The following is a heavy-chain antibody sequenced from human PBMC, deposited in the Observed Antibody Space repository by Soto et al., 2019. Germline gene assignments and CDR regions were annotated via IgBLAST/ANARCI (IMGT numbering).Heavy chain of an antibody. V-gene: IGHV3-74*01. CDR3: ARGDSYYDILTGYSNFDY. CDR1: EFTFRSYW. Sequence: EVQLVDSGGGLVQPGGSLRLSCAASEFTFRSYWMHWVRQSPGKGLVWVSRISGDGSSTNYADSVKGRFTISRDNAKNTVYLQMNSLRAEDTAVYYCARGDSYYDILTGYSNFDYWGQGTLVTVSS. CDR2: ISGDGSST. J-gene: IGHJ4*02. D-gene: IGHD3-9*01.